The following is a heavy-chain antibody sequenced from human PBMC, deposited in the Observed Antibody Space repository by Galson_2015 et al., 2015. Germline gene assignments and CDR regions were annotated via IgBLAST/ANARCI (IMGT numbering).Heavy chain of an antibody. CDR2: INKDGSEK. V-gene: IGHV3-7*03. CDR3: AKYGSGSRTAFEI. CDR1: GFTFSSYW. Sequence: SLRLSCAASGFTFSSYWMSWVRQAPGKELEWVANINKDGSEKYYVDSVKGRFTISRDNAKNSLYLQMNSLRAEDTAVYYCAKYGSGSRTAFEIWGQGTMVTVSS. D-gene: IGHD3-10*01. J-gene: IGHJ3*02.